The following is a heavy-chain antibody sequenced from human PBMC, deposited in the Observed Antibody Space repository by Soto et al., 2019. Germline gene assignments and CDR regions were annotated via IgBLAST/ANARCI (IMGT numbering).Heavy chain of an antibody. CDR1: GGSITRSNW. CDR2: IYHSGST. J-gene: IGHJ4*02. Sequence: SETLSLTCTVSGGSITRSNWWTWVRQPPAKGLEWIGEIYHSGSTNYNPSLKSRVTISVDKSKNQFSLKLTSVTAADTAVYYCASLFDFWGQGTLVTVSS. V-gene: IGHV4-4*02. CDR3: ASLFDF.